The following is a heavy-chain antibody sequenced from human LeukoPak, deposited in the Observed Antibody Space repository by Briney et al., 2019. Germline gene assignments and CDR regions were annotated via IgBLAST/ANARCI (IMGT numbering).Heavy chain of an antibody. J-gene: IGHJ6*02. D-gene: IGHD3-3*01. V-gene: IGHV4-39*01. Sequence: SETLSLTCTVSGGSVSSTSYYWGWIRQPPGKGLEWIGSFSYSGSTYYHPSLKSRVTISVDTSKNQFSLKLSSVTAADTAVYYCARHRDYDFWSGLPVGMDVWGQGTTVTVSS. CDR2: FSYSGST. CDR1: GGSVSSTSYY. CDR3: ARHRDYDFWSGLPVGMDV.